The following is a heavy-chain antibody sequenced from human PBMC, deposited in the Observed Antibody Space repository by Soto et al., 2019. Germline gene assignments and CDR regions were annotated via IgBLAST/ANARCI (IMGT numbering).Heavy chain of an antibody. CDR3: ARDGSSSWDNWFDP. J-gene: IGHJ5*02. D-gene: IGHD6-13*01. Sequence: SETLSLTCTVSGGSISSYYWSWIRQPAGKGLEWIGRIYTSGSTNYNPSLKSRATMSVDTSKNQFSLKLSSVTAADTAVYYCARDGSSSWDNWFDPWGQGTLVTVSS. CDR1: GGSISSYY. CDR2: IYTSGST. V-gene: IGHV4-4*07.